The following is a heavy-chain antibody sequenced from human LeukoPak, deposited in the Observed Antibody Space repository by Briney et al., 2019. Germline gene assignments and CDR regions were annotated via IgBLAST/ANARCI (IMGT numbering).Heavy chain of an antibody. D-gene: IGHD1-26*01. V-gene: IGHV3-64D*09. J-gene: IGHJ4*02. CDR1: GFTFSSYT. Sequence: GGSLRLSCSVSGFTFSSYTMHWVRQAPGKGLEYVSSININGSRTYYADSVKGRFTISRDNSKNMVYLQMTSLRAEDTAVYYCVKDKWIDHWGQGTLVTVSS. CDR3: VKDKWIDH. CDR2: ININGSRT.